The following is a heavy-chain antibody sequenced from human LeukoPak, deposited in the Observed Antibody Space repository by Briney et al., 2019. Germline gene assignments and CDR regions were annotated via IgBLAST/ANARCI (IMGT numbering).Heavy chain of an antibody. CDR2: ISSSGSTI. CDR1: GFTFSDYY. V-gene: IGHV3-11*04. D-gene: IGHD3-16*02. Sequence: GGSLRLSCAASGFTFSDYYMSWIRQAPGKGLEWVSYISSSGSTIYYADSVKGRFTISRDNAKNSLYLQMNSLRAEDTAVYYCARVLGDYAWGTYRFFFDYWGQGTLVTVSS. CDR3: ARVLGDYAWGTYRFFFDY. J-gene: IGHJ4*02.